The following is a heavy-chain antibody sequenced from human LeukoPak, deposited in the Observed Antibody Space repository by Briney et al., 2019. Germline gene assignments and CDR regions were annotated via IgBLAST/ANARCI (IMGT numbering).Heavy chain of an antibody. CDR2: INHSGST. CDR1: GGSFSGYY. V-gene: IGHV4-34*01. CDR3: ARLPFDY. J-gene: IGHJ4*02. Sequence: SETLSLTCAVYGGSFSGYYWSWIRQPPGKGLEWIGEINHSGSTNYNPSLKSRVTISVDTSKNQFSLKLSSVTAADTAVYYCARLPFDYWGQGTLVTASS.